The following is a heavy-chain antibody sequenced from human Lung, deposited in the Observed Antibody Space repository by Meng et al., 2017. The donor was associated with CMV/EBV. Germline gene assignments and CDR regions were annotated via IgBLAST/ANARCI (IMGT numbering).Heavy chain of an antibody. Sequence: QAQLQASVLGLLKPSQHLPLTCTASGGSIGSGGYYWSWIRQHPGKGLGWIGYIYYTGSTFYNPSLKSRVTISVDTSKNQFSLKLIPATAADTAVYYCAREAGRDGYATPKFDYWGQGTLVTVSS. V-gene: IGHV4-31*03. CDR1: GGSIGSGGYY. D-gene: IGHD5-24*01. CDR2: IYYTGST. J-gene: IGHJ4*02. CDR3: AREAGRDGYATPKFDY.